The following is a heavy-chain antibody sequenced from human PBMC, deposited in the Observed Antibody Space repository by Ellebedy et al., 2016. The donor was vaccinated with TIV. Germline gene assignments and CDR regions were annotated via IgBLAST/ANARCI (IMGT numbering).Heavy chain of an antibody. D-gene: IGHD2-15*01. Sequence: MPSETLSLTCTVSGGSIRVSAYYWGWFRQPPGKGLEWIGSFYFIGSTYYNPSLKSRVTISGDTSNNQFSLKLSSVTAADTAMYFCGRHVSSGGCVDLWGRGTPVTVSS. CDR1: GGSIRVSAYY. CDR2: FYFIGST. V-gene: IGHV4-39*01. J-gene: IGHJ2*01. CDR3: GRHVSSGGCVDL.